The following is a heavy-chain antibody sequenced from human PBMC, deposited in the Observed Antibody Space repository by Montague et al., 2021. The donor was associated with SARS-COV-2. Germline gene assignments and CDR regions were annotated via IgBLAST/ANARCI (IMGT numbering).Heavy chain of an antibody. CDR3: ARQDRQAFFAVENWFDP. Sequence: SETLSLTCTVSGGSISSSSYYWGWIRQPPGKGLEWIGSIYYSGSTYYNPSLKSRVTISVDTSKNQFSLKLSSVTAADTAVYYCARQDRQAFFAVENWFDPWGQGTLVTVSS. CDR2: IYYSGST. J-gene: IGHJ5*02. V-gene: IGHV4-39*01. D-gene: IGHD6-19*01. CDR1: GGSISSSSYY.